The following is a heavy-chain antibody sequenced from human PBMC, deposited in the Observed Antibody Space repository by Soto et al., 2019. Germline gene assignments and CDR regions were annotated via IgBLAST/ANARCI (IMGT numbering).Heavy chain of an antibody. J-gene: IGHJ4*02. Sequence: EVQLLESGGGLVQPGGSLRLSCAASGFTFSSYAMSWVRQAPGKGLEWVSAISGSGGSTYYADSVKGRFTISRDNSKNTLYLQMNSLRAEDTAVYYCAKDRGPYSSSWYGALAAFDYWGQGTLVTVSS. D-gene: IGHD6-13*01. CDR3: AKDRGPYSSSWYGALAAFDY. CDR1: GFTFSSYA. CDR2: ISGSGGST. V-gene: IGHV3-23*01.